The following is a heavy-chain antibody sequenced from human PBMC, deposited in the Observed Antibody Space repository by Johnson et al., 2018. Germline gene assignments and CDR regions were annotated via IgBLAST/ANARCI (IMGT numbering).Heavy chain of an antibody. Sequence: VQLVESGGGVVQPGRSLRLSCAASGFTFSTYAMHWVSQAPGKGLEWVALMSYDGINIYYADSVKGRFTISRYNPKNTLCLQVSSLRTEDTAVYYCARSRHGRGGNCQSWYYYDMEGWGTGTTVTVSS. CDR2: MSYDGINI. D-gene: IGHD4-23*01. V-gene: IGHV3-30-3*01. CDR3: ARSRHGRGGNCQSWYYYDMEG. J-gene: IGHJ6*03. CDR1: GFTFSTYA.